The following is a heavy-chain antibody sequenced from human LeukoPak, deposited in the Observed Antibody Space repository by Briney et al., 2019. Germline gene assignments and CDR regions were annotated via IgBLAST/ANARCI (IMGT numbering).Heavy chain of an antibody. CDR3: VRLYRKTYKWNDQPDY. J-gene: IGHJ4*02. D-gene: IGHD1-20*01. V-gene: IGHV4-38-2*02. Sequence: SETLSLTCTVSGYSIRSDYSWGWVRQPPGKGLEWIGIIYHSGNTYYNPSLKSRVTMSVDTSKNQFSLKMSSVTVADTAVYYCVRLYRKTYKWNDQPDYWGQGTLVTVSS. CDR2: IYHSGNT. CDR1: GYSIRSDYS.